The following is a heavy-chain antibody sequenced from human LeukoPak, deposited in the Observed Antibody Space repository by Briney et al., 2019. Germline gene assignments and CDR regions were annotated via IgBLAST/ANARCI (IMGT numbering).Heavy chain of an antibody. Sequence: GGSLGLSCAASGFTVSSNYMSWVRQAPGKGLEWVSVIYSGGSTYYADSVKGRFTISRDNSKNTLYLQMNSLRAEDTAVYYCARVSSGCFDYWGQGTLVTVSS. V-gene: IGHV3-53*01. CDR3: ARVSSGCFDY. CDR2: IYSGGST. CDR1: GFTVSSNY. D-gene: IGHD6-19*01. J-gene: IGHJ4*02.